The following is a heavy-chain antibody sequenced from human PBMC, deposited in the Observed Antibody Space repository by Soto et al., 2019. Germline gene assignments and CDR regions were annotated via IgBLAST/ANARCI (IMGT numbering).Heavy chain of an antibody. CDR1: GDSISTVDYF. CDR2: IYKSATT. Sequence: SETLSLTCSVSGDSISTVDYFWAWIRQPPGQALEYIGYIYKSATTYYNPSFESRVAISLDTSKSQFSLNVTSVTAADTAVYFCARGRCCLTGRCFPNWFDSWGQGTLVTVSS. D-gene: IGHD7-27*01. V-gene: IGHV4-30-4*01. CDR3: ARGRCCLTGRCFPNWFDS. J-gene: IGHJ5*01.